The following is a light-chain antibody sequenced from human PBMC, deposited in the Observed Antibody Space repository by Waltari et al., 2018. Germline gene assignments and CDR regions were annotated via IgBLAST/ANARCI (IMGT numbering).Light chain of an antibody. V-gene: IGLV2-11*01. CDR3: FSYAGTYTYV. CDR2: DVN. Sequence: QSALTQPRSVSGSPGQPVTISCTGTSSDVGAYNYVSWYQQHPRKAPKFMIYDVNKRPFGVVERFAGSKSGNTASLTISGRQAEDEADYYCFSYAGTYTYVYGTGTKVTGL. J-gene: IGLJ1*01. CDR1: SSDVGAYNY.